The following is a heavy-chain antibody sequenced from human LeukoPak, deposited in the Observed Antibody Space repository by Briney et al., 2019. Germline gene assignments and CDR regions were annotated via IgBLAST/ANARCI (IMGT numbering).Heavy chain of an antibody. V-gene: IGHV1-18*01. Sequence: GASVTVSSTASGYTFTSYGISWVRQAPGQGLEWMGWISAYNGNTNYAQKLQGRVTMTTDTSTSTAYMELRSLRSDDTAVYYCARESDYGDYYYYGMDVWGQGTTVTVSS. CDR2: ISAYNGNT. CDR1: GYTFTSYG. J-gene: IGHJ6*02. CDR3: ARESDYGDYYYYGMDV. D-gene: IGHD4-17*01.